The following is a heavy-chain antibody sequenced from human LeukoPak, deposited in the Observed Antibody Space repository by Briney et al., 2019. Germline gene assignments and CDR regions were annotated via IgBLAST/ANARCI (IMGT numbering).Heavy chain of an antibody. CDR3: TRADAWEATTGNPKSWFDS. CDR2: INPKSGGT. V-gene: IGHV1-2*02. D-gene: IGHD1-1*01. J-gene: IGHJ5*01. Sequence: ASVKVSCKASGYSFIDYYMHWVRQAPGQGLEWMGWINPKSGGTNYAQKFKGRVTMTRDTSISTAYMELSRLRSDDTAMYYCTRADAWEATTGNPKSWFDSWGQGTLVTVSS. CDR1: GYSFIDYY.